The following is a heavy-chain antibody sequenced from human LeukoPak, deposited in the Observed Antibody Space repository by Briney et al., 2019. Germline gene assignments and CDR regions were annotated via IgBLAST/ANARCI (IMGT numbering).Heavy chain of an antibody. CDR3: ARSRTTFGVERGFDP. CDR2: MNPNSGNT. CDR1: GYTFTSYD. Sequence: GASVKVSCKASGYTFTSYDINWVRQATGQGLEWMGWMNPNSGNTGYAQKFQGRVTMTRNTSISTAYMELSSLRSEDTAVYYCARSRTTFGVERGFDPWGQGTLVTVSS. D-gene: IGHD3-3*01. J-gene: IGHJ5*02. V-gene: IGHV1-8*01.